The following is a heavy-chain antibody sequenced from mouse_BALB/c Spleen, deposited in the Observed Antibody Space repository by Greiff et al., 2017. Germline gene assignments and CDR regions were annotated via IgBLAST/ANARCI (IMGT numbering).Heavy chain of an antibody. CDR1: GYTFTDYN. CDR2: IYPYNGGT. V-gene: IGHV1S29*02. CDR3: ARGIYDGYPYYAMDY. Sequence: EVQLQQSGPELVKPGASVKISCKASGYTFTDYNMHWVKQSHGKSLEWIGYIYPYNGGTGYNQKFKSKATLTVDNSSSTAYMELRSLTSEDSAVYYCARGIYDGYPYYAMDYWGQGTSVTVSS. D-gene: IGHD2-3*01. J-gene: IGHJ4*01.